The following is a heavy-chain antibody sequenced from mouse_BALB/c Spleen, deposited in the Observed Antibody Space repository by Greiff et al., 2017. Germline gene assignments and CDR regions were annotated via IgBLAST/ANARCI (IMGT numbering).Heavy chain of an antibody. V-gene: IGHV1-47*01. CDR1: GYPFTPYP. CDR3: ARMNGNYWYFDV. D-gene: IGHD2-1*01. CDR2: FHPYNDDT. J-gene: IGHJ1*01. Sequence: QVQLKESGAELVKPGASVKMSCRAFGYPFTPYPIGWMKQNNGKGLEWIGNFHPYNDDTKYNEKFKGKAKLTVEKSSSTVYLELSRLTSDDSAVYYCARMNGNYWYFDVWGAGTTVTVSS.